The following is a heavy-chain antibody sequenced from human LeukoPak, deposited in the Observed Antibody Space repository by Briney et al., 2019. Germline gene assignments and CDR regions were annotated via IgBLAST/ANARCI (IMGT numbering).Heavy chain of an antibody. Sequence: GASVKVSCKASGYTFTGYYMHWVRQAPGQGLEWMGWINPNSGGTNYAQKFQGRVTMTRDTSISTACMELSRLRSDDTAVYYCARAPTVVVPAATWEFDYWGQGTLVTVSS. CDR2: INPNSGGT. CDR3: ARAPTVVVPAATWEFDY. V-gene: IGHV1-2*02. CDR1: GYTFTGYY. D-gene: IGHD2-2*01. J-gene: IGHJ4*02.